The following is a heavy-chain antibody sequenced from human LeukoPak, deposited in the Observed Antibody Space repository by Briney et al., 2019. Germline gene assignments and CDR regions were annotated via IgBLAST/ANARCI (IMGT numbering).Heavy chain of an antibody. Sequence: GGSLRLSCAASGFTFSSYAMTWVRQAPGKGLEWVSAISGSGGTTYYADSVKGRFTISRDNSKNTLYLQMNSLRAEDTALYYCARVYYDSSGYYYDGYSFDYWGQGTLVTVSS. D-gene: IGHD3-22*01. CDR1: GFTFSSYA. J-gene: IGHJ4*02. V-gene: IGHV3-23*01. CDR2: ISGSGGTT. CDR3: ARVYYDSSGYYYDGYSFDY.